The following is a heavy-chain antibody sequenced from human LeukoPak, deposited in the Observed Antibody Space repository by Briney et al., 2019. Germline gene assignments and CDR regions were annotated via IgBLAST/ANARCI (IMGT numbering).Heavy chain of an antibody. CDR3: ARSGHYYDSSGYLH. J-gene: IGHJ4*02. CDR1: GFTFSSYG. V-gene: IGHV3-33*01. D-gene: IGHD3-22*01. Sequence: GKSLRLSCAASGFTFSSYGMHWVRQAPGKGLEWVAVIWYDGSNKYYADSVKGRFTISRDNSKNTLYLQMNSLRAEDTAVYYCARSGHYYDSSGYLHWGQGTLVTVSS. CDR2: IWYDGSNK.